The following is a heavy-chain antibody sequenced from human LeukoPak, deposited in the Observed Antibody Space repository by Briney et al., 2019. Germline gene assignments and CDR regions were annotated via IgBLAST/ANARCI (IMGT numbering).Heavy chain of an antibody. Sequence: SETLSLTCTVSGGSISSYCWSWIRQPPGKGLEWIGYIYYSGSTNYNPSLKSRVTISVDTSKNHFSLKLSSVTAADTAVYYCARGSSRGWFDPWGQGTLVTVSS. J-gene: IGHJ5*02. V-gene: IGHV4-59*01. CDR2: IYYSGST. CDR1: GGSISSYC. CDR3: ARGSSRGWFDP.